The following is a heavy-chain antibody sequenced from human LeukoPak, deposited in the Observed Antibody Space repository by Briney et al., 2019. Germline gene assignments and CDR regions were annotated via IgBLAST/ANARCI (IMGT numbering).Heavy chain of an antibody. CDR1: GGSISSYY. CDR2: IYYSGST. J-gene: IGHJ4*02. Sequence: SETLSLTCTVSGGSISSYYWSWIRQPPGKGLEWIGYIYYSGSTNYNPSLKSRVTISVDTSKNQFSLKLSSVTAADTAVYYCARAEGTYYYDSSGYYYGLPVTNFDYWGQGTLVTVSS. CDR3: ARAEGTYYYDSSGYYYGLPVTNFDY. V-gene: IGHV4-59*01. D-gene: IGHD3-22*01.